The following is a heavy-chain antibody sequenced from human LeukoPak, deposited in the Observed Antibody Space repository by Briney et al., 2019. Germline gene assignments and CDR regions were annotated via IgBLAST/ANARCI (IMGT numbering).Heavy chain of an antibody. CDR2: IYHSGST. V-gene: IGHV4-30-2*01. Sequence: SETLSLTCTVSGGSISSGGYYWSWIRQPPGKGLEWIGYIYHSGSTYYNPSLKSRVTISVDRSKNQFSLKLSSVTAADTAVYYCARGLTYYDFWSGSLGVSAFDIWGQGTMVTVSS. D-gene: IGHD3-3*01. CDR3: ARGLTYYDFWSGSLGVSAFDI. J-gene: IGHJ3*02. CDR1: GGSISSGGYY.